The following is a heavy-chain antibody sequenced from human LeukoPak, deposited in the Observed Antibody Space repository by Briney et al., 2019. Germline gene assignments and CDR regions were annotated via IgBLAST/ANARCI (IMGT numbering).Heavy chain of an antibody. CDR2: INPNSGGT. CDR3: ARDVITTVRGVKSRHFDY. Sequence: ASVKVSCKASGYTFTGYYMHWVRQAPGQGLEWMGWINPNSGGTNYAQKFQGWVTMARDTSISTAYMELSRLRSDDTAVYYCARDVITTVRGVKSRHFDYWGQGTLVTVSS. J-gene: IGHJ4*02. CDR1: GYTFTGYY. D-gene: IGHD3-10*01. V-gene: IGHV1-2*04.